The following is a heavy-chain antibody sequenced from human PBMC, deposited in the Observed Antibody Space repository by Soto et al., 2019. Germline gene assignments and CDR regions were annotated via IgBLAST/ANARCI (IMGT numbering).Heavy chain of an antibody. Sequence: PGGSLTLSCAASGFTFVSYAMHWVRQATWKGLEYVSAISSNGGSTYYANSVKGRFTTSRDNSKNTLYLQMGSLRAEDMAVYYCARNHPLYGYLWGSYTGGIDYWGQGT. CDR3: ARNHPLYGYLWGSYTGGIDY. J-gene: IGHJ4*02. D-gene: IGHD3-16*01. CDR1: GFTFVSYA. V-gene: IGHV3-64*01. CDR2: ISSNGGST.